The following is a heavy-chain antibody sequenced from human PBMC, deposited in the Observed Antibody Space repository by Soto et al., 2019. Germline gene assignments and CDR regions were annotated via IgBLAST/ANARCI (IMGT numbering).Heavy chain of an antibody. CDR1: GYSISSDNW. CDR2: IHYSGIT. CDR3: ARGRIGWLRHPSDY. Sequence: ENLSLPCAVSGYSISSDNWWVWIRQPPGKGLEWIGYIHYSGITYSNPSLKSRLTMSVDTSKNQFSLKLSSVTAADTAVYYCARGRIGWLRHPSDYWGQGTLVTVSS. D-gene: IGHD5-12*01. J-gene: IGHJ4*02. V-gene: IGHV4-28*03.